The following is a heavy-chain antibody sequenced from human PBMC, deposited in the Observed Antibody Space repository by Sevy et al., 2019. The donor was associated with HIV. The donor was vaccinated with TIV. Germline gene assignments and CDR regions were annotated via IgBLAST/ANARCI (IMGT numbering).Heavy chain of an antibody. J-gene: IGHJ6*02. D-gene: IGHD3-3*01. Sequence: GGSLRLSCAASGFTFSSYWMSWVRQAPGKGLEWVANIKQDGSEKYYVDSVKGRFTISRDNAKNSLYLQMNSLRAEDTAVYYCARVYDFWSGYHYYYGMDVWGQRTTVTVSS. CDR3: ARVYDFWSGYHYYYGMDV. V-gene: IGHV3-7*04. CDR2: IKQDGSEK. CDR1: GFTFSSYW.